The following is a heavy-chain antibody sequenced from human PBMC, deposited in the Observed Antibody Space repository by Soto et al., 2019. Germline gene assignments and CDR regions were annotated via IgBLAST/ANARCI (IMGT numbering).Heavy chain of an antibody. V-gene: IGHV4-39*01. CDR3: ARHSSRYNWFDP. Sequence: SETLSLTCTVSGGSISSSSYYWGWIRQPPGKGLEWIGSIYYSGSTYYNPSLKSRVTISVDTSKNQFPLKLSSVTAADTAGYYCARHSSRYNWFDPWGQGTLVTVSS. D-gene: IGHD2-2*01. J-gene: IGHJ5*02. CDR1: GGSISSSSYY. CDR2: IYYSGST.